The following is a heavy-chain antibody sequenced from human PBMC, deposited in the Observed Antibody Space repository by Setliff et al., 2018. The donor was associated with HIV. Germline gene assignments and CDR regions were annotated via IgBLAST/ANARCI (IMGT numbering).Heavy chain of an antibody. CDR1: GGSISSGGYY. V-gene: IGHV4-31*01. Sequence: TLSLTCTVSGGSISSGGYYWSWIRQHQGKGLEWIGYIYYSGSTYYNPSLKSLVTISVDTSKNQFSLKLSSVTAAGTAVYYCARGGPKDAFDIWGQGTMVTVSS. CDR2: IYYSGST. J-gene: IGHJ3*02. D-gene: IGHD1-26*01. CDR3: ARGGPKDAFDI.